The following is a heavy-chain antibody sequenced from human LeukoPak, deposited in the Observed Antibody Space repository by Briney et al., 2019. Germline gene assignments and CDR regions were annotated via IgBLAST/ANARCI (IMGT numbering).Heavy chain of an antibody. J-gene: IGHJ4*02. V-gene: IGHV4-59*11. D-gene: IGHD3-22*01. CDR2: ISYSGSS. Sequence: SETLSLTCTVSGDSISSHYWSWIRQPPGKGLEFIGYISYSGSSNYNPSLKSRVTISMDTSKNQFSLKLNSVTAADTAVYYCARDRWSYDPQGGFDCWGQGTLVTVSS. CDR3: ARDRWSYDPQGGFDC. CDR1: GDSISSHY.